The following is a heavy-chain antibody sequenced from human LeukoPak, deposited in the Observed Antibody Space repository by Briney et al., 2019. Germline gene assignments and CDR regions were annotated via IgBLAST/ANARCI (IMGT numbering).Heavy chain of an antibody. CDR3: APDLDY. CDR1: GSTFEDHG. V-gene: IGHV3-20*04. J-gene: IGHJ4*02. CDR2: INWDGGST. Sequence: RPGGSLRLSCAASGSTFEDHGMSWVRQVPGKGLEWVAGINWDGGSTGYADSVKGRFTISRDNAKNSLYLQMNSLRAEDTAVYYCAPDLDYWGQGTLVTVSS.